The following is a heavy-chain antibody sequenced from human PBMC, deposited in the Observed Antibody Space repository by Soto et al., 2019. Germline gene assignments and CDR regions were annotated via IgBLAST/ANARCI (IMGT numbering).Heavy chain of an antibody. V-gene: IGHV4-34*01. CDR1: DGDFSYYY. D-gene: IGHD6-6*01. CDR3: ATECIAARPVGCFDP. J-gene: IGHJ5*02. Sequence: SDTKSLSNALYDGDFSYYYWNLIRQNHGKGLEWIGEINHSGSTNYNPSLKSRVTISVDTSKNQFSLKLSSVTAADTAVYYCATECIAARPVGCFDPSGQGSLVTVYS. CDR2: INHSGST.